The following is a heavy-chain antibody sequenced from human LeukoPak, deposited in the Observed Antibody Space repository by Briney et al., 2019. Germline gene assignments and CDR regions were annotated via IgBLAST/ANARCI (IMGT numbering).Heavy chain of an antibody. Sequence: PGGSLRLSRAASGFTFSSYAMHWVRQAPGKGLEWVAVIRYDGSNKYYADSVKGRFTISRDNSKNTLYLQMNSLRAEDTAVYYCAKGPVAARPKPYFDYWGQGTLVTVSS. CDR2: IRYDGSNK. CDR3: AKGPVAARPKPYFDY. CDR1: GFTFSSYA. V-gene: IGHV3-30*02. J-gene: IGHJ4*02. D-gene: IGHD6-6*01.